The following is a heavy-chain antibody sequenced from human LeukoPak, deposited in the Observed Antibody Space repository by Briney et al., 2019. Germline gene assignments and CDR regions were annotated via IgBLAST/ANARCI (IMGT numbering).Heavy chain of an antibody. CDR2: ISYDGSNK. V-gene: IGHV3-30*04. J-gene: IGHJ4*02. CDR1: GFTFSSYA. D-gene: IGHD4-17*01. Sequence: GRSLRLSCAASGFTFSSYAMHWVRQAPGKGLEWVAVISYDGSNKYYADSVKGRFTISRDNSKNTLYLQMNSLRAEDTAVYYCARGGTVTTAGYFDYWGQGTLVTVSS. CDR3: ARGGTVTTAGYFDY.